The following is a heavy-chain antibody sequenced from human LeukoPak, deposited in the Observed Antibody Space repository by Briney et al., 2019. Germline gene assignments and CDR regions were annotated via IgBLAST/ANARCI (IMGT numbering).Heavy chain of an antibody. CDR1: GGSFSGYY. CDR2: INHSGST. Sequence: SETLSLTCAVYGGSFSGYYWSWIRQPPGKGLEWIGEINHSGSTNYNPSLKSRVTISVDTSKNQFSLKLSSVTAADTAVYYCARAMVFDYWGQGTLVTVSS. CDR3: ARAMVFDY. J-gene: IGHJ4*02. V-gene: IGHV4-34*01. D-gene: IGHD2-8*01.